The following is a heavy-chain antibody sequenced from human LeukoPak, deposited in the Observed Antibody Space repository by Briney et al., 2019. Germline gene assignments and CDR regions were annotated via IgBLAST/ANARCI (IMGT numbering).Heavy chain of an antibody. CDR3: AREAVAGDFDY. V-gene: IGHV1-3*01. CDR1: GYTFTSYA. Sequence: GASVKVSCKASGYTFTSYAMHWVRQAPGQRLEWMGWINAGNGNTKYSQKFQGRVTITRDTSASTAYMELSSLRSEDTVVYYCAREAVAGDFDYWGQGTLVTVSS. J-gene: IGHJ4*02. D-gene: IGHD6-19*01. CDR2: INAGNGNT.